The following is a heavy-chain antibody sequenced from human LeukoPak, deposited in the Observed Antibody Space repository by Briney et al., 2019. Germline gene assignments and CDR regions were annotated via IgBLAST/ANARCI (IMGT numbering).Heavy chain of an antibody. Sequence: ASVKVSCKASGYTFTSYDINWVRQATGQGLEWMGWMNPNSGNTGYAQKFQGRVTITRNTSISTAYMELSSLRSEDTAVYYCASIRITIFGVVITGFDYWGQGTLVTVSS. CDR2: MNPNSGNT. D-gene: IGHD3-3*01. CDR3: ASIRITIFGVVITGFDY. J-gene: IGHJ4*02. CDR1: GYTFTSYD. V-gene: IGHV1-8*03.